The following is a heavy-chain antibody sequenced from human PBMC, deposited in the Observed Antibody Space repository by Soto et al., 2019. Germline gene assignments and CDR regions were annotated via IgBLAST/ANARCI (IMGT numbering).Heavy chain of an antibody. J-gene: IGHJ5*02. CDR1: GFTFSSYG. Sequence: GGSLRLSCAASGFTFSSYGMHWVRQAPGKGLEWVAVISYDGSNKYYADSVKGRFTISRDNSKNTLYLQMNSLRAEDTAVYYCANDRPLAPWGQGTLVTVSS. D-gene: IGHD6-6*01. CDR3: ANDRPLAP. V-gene: IGHV3-30*18. CDR2: ISYDGSNK.